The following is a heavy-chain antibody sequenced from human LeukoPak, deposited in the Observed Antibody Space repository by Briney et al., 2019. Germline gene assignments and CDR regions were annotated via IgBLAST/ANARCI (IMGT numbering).Heavy chain of an antibody. CDR2: ISYDGASK. CDR3: AKGDWFGELLSTFDY. V-gene: IGHV3-30*18. J-gene: IGHJ4*02. CDR1: AFSFDTYA. D-gene: IGHD3-10*01. Sequence: GGSLRLSCTASAFSFDTYAMHWVRQAPGKGLEWVAVISYDGASKYYTASVKGRFAISRDNSKNTMYLQMNSLRPEDTAVYYCAKGDWFGELLSTFDYWGQGALVTVSS.